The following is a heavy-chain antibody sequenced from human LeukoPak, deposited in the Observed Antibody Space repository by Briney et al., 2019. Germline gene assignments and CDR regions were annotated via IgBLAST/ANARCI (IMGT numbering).Heavy chain of an antibody. D-gene: IGHD2-2*01. V-gene: IGHV3-15*01. CDR2: IKSKTDGGTT. CDR3: AKVYCSSTSCPFDY. CDR1: GFTFSNAW. J-gene: IGHJ4*02. Sequence: GGSLRLSCAASGFTFSNAWMSWVRQAPGKGLEWVGRIKSKTDGGTTDYAAPVKGRFTISRDDSKNTLYLQMNSLRAEDTAVYYCAKVYCSSTSCPFDYWGQGTLVTVSS.